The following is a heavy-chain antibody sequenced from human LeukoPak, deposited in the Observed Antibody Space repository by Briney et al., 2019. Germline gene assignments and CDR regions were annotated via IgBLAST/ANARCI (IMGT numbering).Heavy chain of an antibody. CDR1: GYSISNGYY. CDR2: LYHSDIA. Sequence: SETLSLTCAVSGYSISNGYYWVWIRQPPGRGLEGIGSLYHSDIAYYNTSLRSRVSMSLHTSKNQFSLTLSFVTAADTAVYYCARQHDSYYYYYIDVWGSGTTVTVSS. J-gene: IGHJ6*03. V-gene: IGHV4-38-2*01. CDR3: ARQHDSYYYYYIDV.